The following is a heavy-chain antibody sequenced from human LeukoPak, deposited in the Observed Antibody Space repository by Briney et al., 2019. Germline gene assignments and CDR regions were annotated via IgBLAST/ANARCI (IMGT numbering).Heavy chain of an antibody. CDR1: GFTFDEYG. J-gene: IGHJ6*04. CDR2: ISRNGGSA. V-gene: IGHV3-20*04. D-gene: IGHD3-10*02. CDR3: AELGITMIGGV. Sequence: GGSLRLSCAASGFTFDEYGMTWVRQAPGKGLEWVSGISRNGGSAGYADSVKGRFTISRDNAEDSLYLQMNSLRAEDTAVYYCAELGITMIGGVWGKGTTVTISS.